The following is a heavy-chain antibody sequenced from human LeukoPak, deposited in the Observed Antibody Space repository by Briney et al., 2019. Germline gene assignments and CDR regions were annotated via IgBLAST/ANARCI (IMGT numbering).Heavy chain of an antibody. D-gene: IGHD3-16*01. CDR2: INHSGST. CDR1: GGSFSGYL. V-gene: IGHV4-34*01. CDR3: ARTPPPGATAYGVVDY. Sequence: SETLSLTCAVYGGSFSGYLWSWIRQPPGKGLEWIREINHSGSTKHNPSLKSRVNISVDTSKNQVSLKLSSVTAADTAVYYCARTPPPGATAYGVVDYWGQGTLVTVSS. J-gene: IGHJ4*02.